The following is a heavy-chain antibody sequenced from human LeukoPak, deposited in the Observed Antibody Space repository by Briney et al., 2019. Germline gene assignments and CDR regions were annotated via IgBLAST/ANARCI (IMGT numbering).Heavy chain of an antibody. J-gene: IGHJ4*02. V-gene: IGHV4-39*07. CDR1: GGSISSSSYY. D-gene: IGHD3-22*01. CDR3: ARGLGYYDSSVGY. CDR2: IYYSGST. Sequence: RSSETLSLTCTVSGGSISSSSYYWGWIRQPPGKGLEWIGSIYYSGSTNYNPSLKSRVTISVDTSENQFSLKLSSVTAADTAVYYCARGLGYYDSSVGYWGQGTLVTVSS.